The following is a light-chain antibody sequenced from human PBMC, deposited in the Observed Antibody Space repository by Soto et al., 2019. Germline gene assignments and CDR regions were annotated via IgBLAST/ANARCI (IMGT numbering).Light chain of an antibody. CDR1: SSNIGSNT. CDR3: AAWDDSLNGLL. CDR2: SNN. J-gene: IGLJ3*02. Sequence: QSVLTQPPSASGTPGQRVTISCSGSSSNIGSNTVNWYQQLPGMAPTLLIYSNNQRPSGVPDRFSGSKSGTSASLAVNGLQSDDEADYYCAAWDDSLNGLLFGGGTKLTVL. V-gene: IGLV1-44*01.